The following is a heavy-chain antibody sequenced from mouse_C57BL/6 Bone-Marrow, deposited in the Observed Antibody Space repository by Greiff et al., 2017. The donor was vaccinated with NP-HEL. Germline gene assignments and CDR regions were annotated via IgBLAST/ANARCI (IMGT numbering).Heavy chain of an antibody. CDR1: GFTFSSYG. CDR3: ARHGGSGHFDD. CDR2: ISSGGSYT. V-gene: IGHV5-6*01. D-gene: IGHD3-2*02. J-gene: IGHJ2*01. Sequence: EVQLVESGGDLVKPGGSLKLSCAASGFTFSSYGMSWVRQTPDKRLEWVATISSGGSYTYYPDSVKGRFTISRDNAKNTLYLQMSSLKSEDTAMYYCARHGGSGHFDDWGKGTTLTVSS.